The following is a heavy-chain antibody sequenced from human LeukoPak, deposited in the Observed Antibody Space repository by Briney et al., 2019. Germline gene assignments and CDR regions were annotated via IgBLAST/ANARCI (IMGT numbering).Heavy chain of an antibody. D-gene: IGHD2-21*01. Sequence: GASVKVSCKPSGYTFIAYYIHLVRQAPGQGLEWMGWINPNSGDTNYAQKFQDRVTMTWDTSVSTAYMELSSLTSDDTAVYYCASKGDGSCDSSLCQGAFDFWGQGSVVTVSS. CDR2: INPNSGDT. V-gene: IGHV1-2*02. CDR1: GYTFIAYY. J-gene: IGHJ3*01. CDR3: ASKGDGSCDSSLCQGAFDF.